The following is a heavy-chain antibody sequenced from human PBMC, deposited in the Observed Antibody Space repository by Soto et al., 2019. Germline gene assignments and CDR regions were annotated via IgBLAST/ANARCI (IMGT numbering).Heavy chain of an antibody. D-gene: IGHD3-22*01. V-gene: IGHV4-30-4*01. J-gene: IGHJ5*02. CDR1: GGSISSGDYY. CDR2: IYYSGST. Sequence: SETLSLTCTVSGGSISSGDYYWSWIRQPPGKGLEWIGYIYYSGSTYYNPPLKSRVTISVDTSKNQFSLKLSSVTAADTAVYYCARDYYDSSGYEKYNWFDPWGQGTLVTVSS. CDR3: ARDYYDSSGYEKYNWFDP.